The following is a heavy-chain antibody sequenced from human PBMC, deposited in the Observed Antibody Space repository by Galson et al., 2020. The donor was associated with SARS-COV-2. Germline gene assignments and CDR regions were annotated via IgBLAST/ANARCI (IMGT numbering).Heavy chain of an antibody. CDR1: GYTFTGYY. CDR3: ARGIYGSGKDDALDI. Sequence: ASVKVSCKASGYTFTGYYMNWVRQAPGQGLEWMGRINTNSGGTNYAQRFQGRVTMTRDTSISTAYMELSRLRSDDTAVYYCARGIYGSGKDDALDIWGQGTMVT. CDR2: INTNSGGT. V-gene: IGHV1-2*06. D-gene: IGHD3-10*01. J-gene: IGHJ3*02.